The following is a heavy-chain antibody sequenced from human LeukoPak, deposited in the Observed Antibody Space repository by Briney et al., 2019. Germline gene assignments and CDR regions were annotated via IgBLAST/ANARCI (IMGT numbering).Heavy chain of an antibody. CDR3: AKDQIAWAPGYVSGPLAY. Sequence: GGSLRLSCAASGFTFSLYGIHWVRQAPGKGLEWVAVIPHDGSNTYFADSVKGRFAISSDTSKNTLYLQMNTLRAEDTAVYYCAKDQIAWAPGYVSGPLAYWGQEPRV. V-gene: IGHV3-30*18. J-gene: IGHJ4*02. D-gene: IGHD6-19*01. CDR2: IPHDGSNT. CDR1: GFTFSLYG.